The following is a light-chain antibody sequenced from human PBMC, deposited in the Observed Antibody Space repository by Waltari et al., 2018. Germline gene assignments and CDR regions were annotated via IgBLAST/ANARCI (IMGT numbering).Light chain of an antibody. Sequence: DIVMTQTPVSLAVTPGQSASISCNSSQSLLYTDGKTYFSWYLQKAGQPPQLLIYEISKRFSGVPDRFSGSGSGTDFTLKISRVEAEDVGVYYCMQTKQFPWTLGQGTKVEVK. CDR1: QSLLYTDGKTY. CDR3: MQTKQFPWT. J-gene: IGKJ1*01. V-gene: IGKV2D-29*01. CDR2: EIS.